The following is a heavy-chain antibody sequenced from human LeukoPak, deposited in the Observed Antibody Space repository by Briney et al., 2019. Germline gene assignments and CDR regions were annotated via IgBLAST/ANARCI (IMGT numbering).Heavy chain of an antibody. CDR3: ARGSSGWYGPPLFDY. Sequence: SETLSLTCTVSGYSISSGYYWGWIRQPPGKGLEWIGSIYHSGSTYYNPSLKSRVTISVDTSKNQFSLKLSSVTAADTAVYYCARGSSGWYGPPLFDYWGQGTLVTVSS. CDR1: GYSISSGYY. D-gene: IGHD6-19*01. V-gene: IGHV4-38-2*02. CDR2: IYHSGST. J-gene: IGHJ4*02.